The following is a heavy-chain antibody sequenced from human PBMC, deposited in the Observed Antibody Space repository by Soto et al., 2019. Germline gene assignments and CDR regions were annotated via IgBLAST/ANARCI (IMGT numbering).Heavy chain of an antibody. V-gene: IGHV3-30-3*01. D-gene: IGHD6-19*01. CDR3: EKQPRQWLVYFDY. CDR2: ITYDGSNK. CDR1: GFTFSSYA. J-gene: IGHJ4*02. Sequence: PGGSLRLSCAASGFTFSSYAMHWVRQAPGKGLEWVAVITYDGSNKYYADSVKGRFTISRDNSKDTLHLQMNSLRAEDTAVYYCEKQPRQWLVYFDYCGQGNLVTVSS.